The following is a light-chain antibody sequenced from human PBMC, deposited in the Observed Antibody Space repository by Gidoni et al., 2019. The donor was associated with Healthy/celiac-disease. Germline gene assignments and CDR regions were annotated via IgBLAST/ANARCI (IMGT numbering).Light chain of an antibody. CDR1: SGINVGTYS. CDR3: MIWHSSAWV. J-gene: IGLJ3*02. CDR2: YKSYSDK. Sequence: QAVLPQPSSLSASPGASASLTCTLRSGINVGTYSIYWYQQKPGSPPQYHLRYKSYSDKQQGSGVPSRFSGSKDASANAGILLISGLQSEDEADYYCMIWHSSAWVFGGGTKLTVL. V-gene: IGLV5-45*02.